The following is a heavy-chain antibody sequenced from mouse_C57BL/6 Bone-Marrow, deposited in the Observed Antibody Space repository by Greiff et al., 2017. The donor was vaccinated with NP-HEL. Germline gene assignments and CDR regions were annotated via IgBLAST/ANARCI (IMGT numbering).Heavy chain of an antibody. V-gene: IGHV1-55*01. CDR3: AMEAQAEDY. CDR2: IYPGSGST. Sequence: QVHVKQPGAELVKPGASVKMSCKASGYTFTSYWITWVKQRPGQGLEWIGDIYPGSGSTNYNEKFKSKATLTVDTSSSTAYMQLSSLTSEDSAVYYCAMEAQAEDYWGQGTTLTVSS. J-gene: IGHJ2*01. D-gene: IGHD3-2*02. CDR1: GYTFTSYW.